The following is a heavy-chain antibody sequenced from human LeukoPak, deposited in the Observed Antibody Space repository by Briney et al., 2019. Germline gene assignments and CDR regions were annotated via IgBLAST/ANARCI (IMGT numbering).Heavy chain of an antibody. D-gene: IGHD3-22*01. J-gene: IGHJ4*02. CDR2: IYYSGST. CDR1: GGSISSGSYY. V-gene: IGHV4-39*01. CDR3: ARTTYYYDSSGYLFDV. Sequence: LPETLSLTCTVSGGSISSGSYYWGWIRQPPGKGLEWIGSIYYSGSTYYNPSLKSRVTISVDTSKNQFSLKLSSVTAADTAVYYCARTTYYYDSSGYLFDVWGQATQVTVSS.